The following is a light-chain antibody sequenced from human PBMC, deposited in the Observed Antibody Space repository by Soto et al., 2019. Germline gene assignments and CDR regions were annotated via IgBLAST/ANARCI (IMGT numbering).Light chain of an antibody. CDR2: AAS. V-gene: IGKV1-39*01. J-gene: IGKJ5*01. Sequence: DIQMTQSPSSLSASVGDRATITCRASQSISRNLNWYQHKPGKAPTLLIYAASSLQNGVPSRFSGGGSGTEFTLSISSLQPEDFGTYYCQQSYTTASITFGQGTRLEIK. CDR1: QSISRN. CDR3: QQSYTTASIT.